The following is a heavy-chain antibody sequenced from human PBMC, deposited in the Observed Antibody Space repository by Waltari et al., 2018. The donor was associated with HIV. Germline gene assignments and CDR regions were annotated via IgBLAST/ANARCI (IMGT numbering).Heavy chain of an antibody. CDR3: TKELKFWSNYGSDT. Sequence: EVQLLESGGGLVQPGGSLTLSCEAQNLTVNTYVTNWVRQAPGKGLEWVSGIDDREGFGGGSFYADSVKGRFTIFRDKSKKTLFLQMNSLRVEDTAVYYCTKELKFWSNYGSDTWGQGTLVTVSS. J-gene: IGHJ4*02. CDR2: IDDREGFGGGS. CDR1: NLTVNTYV. D-gene: IGHD3-3*01. V-gene: IGHV3-23*01.